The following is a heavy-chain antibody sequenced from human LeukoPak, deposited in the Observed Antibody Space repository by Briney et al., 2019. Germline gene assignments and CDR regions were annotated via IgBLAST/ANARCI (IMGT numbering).Heavy chain of an antibody. Sequence: PGGSLRLSCAASGFTFSSYWMHWVRQAPGKGLVWVSRINSDGSSTSYADSVKGRFTISRGNAKNTLYLQMNSLRAEDTAVYYCARGFWGSSGWYYWGQGTLVTVSS. V-gene: IGHV3-74*01. CDR2: INSDGSST. D-gene: IGHD6-19*01. CDR3: ARGFWGSSGWYY. J-gene: IGHJ4*02. CDR1: GFTFSSYW.